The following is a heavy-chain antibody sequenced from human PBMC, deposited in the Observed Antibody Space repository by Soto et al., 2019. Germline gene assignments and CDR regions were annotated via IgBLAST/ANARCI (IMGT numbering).Heavy chain of an antibody. V-gene: IGHV4-31*03. D-gene: IGHD1-26*01. CDR1: VASISSGGYY. Sequence: SETLSLTCTVSVASISSGGYYCTWIRQYPWKGLEWIGYVYYGGNTNFNPSLRSRVAMSVDRSKNQFSLDLKSVTVADTAVYYCARDRSGSGYFSNLWGPGTRATVSS. CDR3: ARDRSGSGYFSNL. CDR2: VYYGGNT. J-gene: IGHJ5*02.